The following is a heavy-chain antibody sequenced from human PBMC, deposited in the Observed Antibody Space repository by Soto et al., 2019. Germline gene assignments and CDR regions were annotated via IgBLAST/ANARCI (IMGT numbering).Heavy chain of an antibody. CDR1: GGTFSSYA. CDR3: ASDACSGGSCGNFYYYGMDV. D-gene: IGHD2-15*01. J-gene: IGHJ6*02. CDR2: LIPIFVTA. V-gene: IGHV1-69*13. Sequence: SVKVSCNASGGTFSSYAISWVRQAPGQGLEWMGGLIPIFVTANHAQKFQGRVTLTADESTSTSYTELSSLRSEDTPIDYIASDACSGGSCGNFYYYGMDVWGRGTTVTV.